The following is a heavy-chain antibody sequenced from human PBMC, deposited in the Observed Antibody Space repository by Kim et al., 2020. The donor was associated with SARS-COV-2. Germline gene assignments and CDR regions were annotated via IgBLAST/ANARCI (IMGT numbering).Heavy chain of an antibody. V-gene: IGHV4-4*02. CDR2: IYHSGTT. CDR1: GVSIRQNW. J-gene: IGHJ5*02. CDR3: ARGGRSGLTAVDWFDP. Sequence: SETLSLTCAVSGVSIRQNWWSWVRQSPGKGLEWIGDIYHSGTTNYNPSLKTRVTMSVDTYKNQFSLKLIAMTLAVTAMYYCARGGRSGLTAVDWFDPWGQGTLVAVSS. D-gene: IGHD3-16*01.